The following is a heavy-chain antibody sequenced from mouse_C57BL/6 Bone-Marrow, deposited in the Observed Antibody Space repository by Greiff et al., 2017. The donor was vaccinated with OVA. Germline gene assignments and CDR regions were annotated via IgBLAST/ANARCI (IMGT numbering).Heavy chain of an antibody. D-gene: IGHD2-3*01. V-gene: IGHV1-50*01. CDR1: GYTFTSYW. CDR2: IDPSDSYT. Sequence: VQLQQPGAELVKPGASVKLSCKASGYTFTSYWMQWVKQRPGQGLEWIGEIDPSDSYTNYNQKFKGKATLTVDTSSSTAYMQLSSLTSEDSAVYYCAKGIYDGYYVFAYWGQGTLVTVSA. J-gene: IGHJ3*01. CDR3: AKGIYDGYYVFAY.